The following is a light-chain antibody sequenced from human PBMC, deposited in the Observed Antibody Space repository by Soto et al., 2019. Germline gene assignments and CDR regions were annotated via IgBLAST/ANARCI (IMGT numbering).Light chain of an antibody. CDR1: QSVSSN. CDR2: AAS. Sequence: EIVMTQSPATLSLSPGERATLSCRASQSVSSNLAWYQQKPVQAPRLLIYAASTRATGIPARFSGGGSGTEFTLTISSLQSEDFAVYYCQQYNNWPPYTVGQGTKLEIK. V-gene: IGKV3-15*01. J-gene: IGKJ2*01. CDR3: QQYNNWPPYT.